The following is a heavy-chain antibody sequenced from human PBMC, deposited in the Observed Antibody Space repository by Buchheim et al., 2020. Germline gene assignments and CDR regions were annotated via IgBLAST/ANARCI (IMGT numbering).Heavy chain of an antibody. CDR1: GFSFSTYW. D-gene: IGHD5-12*01. J-gene: IGHJ6*04. CDR3: VGSYDLYYYYGMDV. CDR2: IKQDGSEK. Sequence: EVQLVESGGGLVQPGESLKLSCAASGFSFSTYWMSWVRQAPGKGLEWVANIKQDGSEKSYVDSVEGRFTISRDNSKNSLYLQMNSLRAEDTAVYYCVGSYDLYYYYGMDVWGKGTT. V-gene: IGHV3-7*01.